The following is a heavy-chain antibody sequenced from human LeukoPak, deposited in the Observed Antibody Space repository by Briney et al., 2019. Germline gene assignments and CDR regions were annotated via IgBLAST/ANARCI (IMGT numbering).Heavy chain of an antibody. Sequence: GGSLRLSCAASGFTFSSYSMNWVRQAPGKGLEWVSSISSSSSYIYYADSVKGRFTISRDNAKNSLYLQMNSLRAEDTAVYYCARGGYYGSGSYSYYYGMDVWGKGTTVTVSS. CDR2: ISSSSSYI. D-gene: IGHD3-10*01. CDR3: ARGGYYGSGSYSYYYGMDV. CDR1: GFTFSSYS. J-gene: IGHJ6*04. V-gene: IGHV3-21*01.